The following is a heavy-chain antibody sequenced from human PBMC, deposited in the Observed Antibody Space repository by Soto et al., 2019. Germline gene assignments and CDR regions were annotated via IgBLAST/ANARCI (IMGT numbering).Heavy chain of an antibody. CDR2: IYYSGST. CDR1: GGSISSSSYY. V-gene: IGHV4-39*01. D-gene: IGHD3-3*01. Sequence: SETLSLTCTVSGGSISSSSYYWGWIRQPPGKGLEWIGSIYYSGSTYYNPSLKSRVTISVDTSKNQFSLKLSSVTAADTAVYYCAINYDFWSGIFDYWGQGTLVTVSS. CDR3: AINYDFWSGIFDY. J-gene: IGHJ4*02.